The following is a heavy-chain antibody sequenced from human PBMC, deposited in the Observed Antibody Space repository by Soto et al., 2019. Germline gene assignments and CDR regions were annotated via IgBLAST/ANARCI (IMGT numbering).Heavy chain of an antibody. D-gene: IGHD3-22*01. J-gene: IGHJ4*02. CDR1: GFTFSSYA. V-gene: IGHV3-30-3*01. Sequence: GGSLRLSCAASGFTFSSYAMHWVRQAPGKGLEWVAVISYDGSNKYYADSVKGRFTISRDNSKNTLYLQMNSLRAEDTAVYYCAREHYYDSSAPPQGLDYWGQGTLVTVSS. CDR3: AREHYYDSSAPPQGLDY. CDR2: ISYDGSNK.